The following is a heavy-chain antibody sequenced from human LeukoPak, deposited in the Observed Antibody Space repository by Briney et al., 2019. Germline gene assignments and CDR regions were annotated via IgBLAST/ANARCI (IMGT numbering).Heavy chain of an antibody. CDR3: ARHSSFFSPLYP. CDR2: IYHSGST. V-gene: IGHV4-30-2*01. CDR1: GGSISSGGYS. J-gene: IGHJ5*02. Sequence: PSETLSLTCAVSGGSISSGGYSWSWIRQPPGKGLEWIGYIYHSGSTYYNPSLKSRVTISVDRSKNQFPLKLSSVTAADAAVYYCARHSSFFSPLYPWGQGTLVTVSS. D-gene: IGHD1-26*01.